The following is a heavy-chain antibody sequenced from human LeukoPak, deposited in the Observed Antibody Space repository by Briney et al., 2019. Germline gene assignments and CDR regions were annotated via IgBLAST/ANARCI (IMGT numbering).Heavy chain of an antibody. CDR1: GFTFSSYA. Sequence: GRSLRLSCAASGFTFSSYAMHWVRQAPGKGLEWVAVISYDGSNKYYADSVKGRFTISRDNSKNTLYLQMNSLRAEDTAVYYCARDPVRVSNLHYYYYYMDVWGKGTTVTVSS. CDR3: ARDPVRVSNLHYYYYYMDV. J-gene: IGHJ6*03. CDR2: ISYDGSNK. V-gene: IGHV3-30*04. D-gene: IGHD4-11*01.